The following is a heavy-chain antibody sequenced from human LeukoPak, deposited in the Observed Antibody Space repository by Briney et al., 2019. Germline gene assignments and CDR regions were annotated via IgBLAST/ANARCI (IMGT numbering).Heavy chain of an antibody. CDR2: LTGSGGNT. CDR1: GFTFSSYA. CDR3: AENRGGSYYSGSDY. Sequence: GGSLRLSCAASGFTFSSYAMSWVRQAPGKGLEWVSGLTGSGGNTYYADSVKGRFTISRDNSKNTLSLQMNSLRAEDTAVYYCAENRGGSYYSGSDYWGQGTLVTVSS. D-gene: IGHD1-26*01. V-gene: IGHV3-23*01. J-gene: IGHJ4*02.